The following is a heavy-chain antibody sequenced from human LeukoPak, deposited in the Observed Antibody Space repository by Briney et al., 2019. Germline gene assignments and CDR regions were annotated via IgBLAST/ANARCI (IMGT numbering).Heavy chain of an antibody. CDR1: GYTFTTYA. Sequence: ASVRVSCKAFGYTFTTYAMHWVRQAPGQRLEWMGWINVGNGNTKYSQKFQGRVTITRDTSASTAHMELSSLRSEDTAVYYCARIGRYDAFDIWGQGTMVTVSS. J-gene: IGHJ3*02. CDR3: ARIGRYDAFDI. V-gene: IGHV1-3*01. CDR2: INVGNGNT.